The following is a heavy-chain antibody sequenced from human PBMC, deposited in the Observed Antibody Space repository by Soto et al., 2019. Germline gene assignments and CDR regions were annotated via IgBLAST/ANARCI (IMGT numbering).Heavy chain of an antibody. J-gene: IGHJ4*02. CDR2: VRGNGDPP. D-gene: IGHD5-12*01. CDR3: VKSRGGNNFDFFD. V-gene: IGHV3-64D*06. CDR1: GFTFSSYA. Sequence: GESLKISCSASGFTFSSYAMHWVRQAPGKRLEYVSGVRGNGDPPFYADSVKGRFTISRDNSKNTLYLQMSSLSADDTAVYYCVKSRGGNNFDFFDWGQGALVTVSS.